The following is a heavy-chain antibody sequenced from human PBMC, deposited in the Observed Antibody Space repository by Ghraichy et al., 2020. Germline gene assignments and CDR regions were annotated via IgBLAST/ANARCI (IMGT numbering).Heavy chain of an antibody. CDR2: IYHSGST. V-gene: IGHV4-30-2*01. CDR3: ARGHYNSRLYFHNVDI. J-gene: IGHJ6*02. Sequence: SETLSLTCDVSGGSISSGGYSWNWIRQPPGKGLEWIGYIYHSGSTSYNPSLKSRVTMSADTSKNQVSLKLDSVTAADTAVYYCARGHYNSRLYFHNVDIWGQGTSVTVSS. D-gene: IGHD1-14*01. CDR1: GGSISSGGYS.